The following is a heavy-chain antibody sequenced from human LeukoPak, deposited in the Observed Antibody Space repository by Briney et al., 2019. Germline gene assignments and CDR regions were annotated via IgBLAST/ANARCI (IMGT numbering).Heavy chain of an antibody. J-gene: IGHJ4*02. CDR3: ARPMDFDWLLSFDY. Sequence: GGSLRLSCAASGFTFSSYAMSWARQAPGRGLEWVSAISGSGGSTYYADSVKGRFTISRDNSKNTVYLQMNSLRAEDTAVYYCARPMDFDWLLSFDYWGQGTLVTVSS. CDR2: ISGSGGST. D-gene: IGHD3-9*01. CDR1: GFTFSSYA. V-gene: IGHV3-23*01.